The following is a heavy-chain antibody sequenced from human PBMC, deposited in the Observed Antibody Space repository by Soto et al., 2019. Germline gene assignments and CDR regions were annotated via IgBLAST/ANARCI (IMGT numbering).Heavy chain of an antibody. CDR2: ISGSGGST. Sequence: EVQLLESGGGLVQPGGSLRLSFAASGFTFSSYVMSWVRQAPGKGPEWVSAISGSGGSTYYADSVKGRFTISSDNSKNTLYLQMNSLRAEDTAVYYCAKEGSSGTTLDYWGQGPLVTVSS. CDR1: GFTFSSYV. J-gene: IGHJ4*02. V-gene: IGHV3-23*01. CDR3: AKEGSSGTTLDY. D-gene: IGHD6-19*01.